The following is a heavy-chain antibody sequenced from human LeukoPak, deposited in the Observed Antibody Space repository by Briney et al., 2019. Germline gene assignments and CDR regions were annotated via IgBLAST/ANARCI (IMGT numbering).Heavy chain of an antibody. CDR3: ARLSPTTLGAFDI. Sequence: VASVKVSFKASGYTFTGYYMHWVRQAPGQGLEWMGWISPNSGATNSAQKFQGRVTMTRDTSISTAYMELSRLRSDDTAVYYCARLSPTTLGAFDIWGQGTMVTVSS. J-gene: IGHJ3*02. V-gene: IGHV1-2*02. CDR1: GYTFTGYY. D-gene: IGHD1-26*01. CDR2: ISPNSGAT.